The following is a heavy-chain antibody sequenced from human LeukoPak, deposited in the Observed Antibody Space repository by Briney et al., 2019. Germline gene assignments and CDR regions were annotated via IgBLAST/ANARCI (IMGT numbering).Heavy chain of an antibody. D-gene: IGHD2-15*01. CDR2: IYPGDSET. CDR3: ARRSDMGIGVS. V-gene: IGHV5-51*01. J-gene: IGHJ5*02. CDR1: GYSFNNYW. Sequence: GESLKISCKGSGYSFNNYWIGWVRQMPGKGLEWMGIIYPGDSETRYSPSFQGQVTISADKSITTAYLQWSSLKASDTAMYYCARRSDMGIGVSWGQGTLVTVSS.